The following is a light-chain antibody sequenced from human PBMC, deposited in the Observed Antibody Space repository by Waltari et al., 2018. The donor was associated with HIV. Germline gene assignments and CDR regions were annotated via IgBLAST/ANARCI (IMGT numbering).Light chain of an antibody. V-gene: IGLV2-14*01. Sequence: QSALTQPASVSGSPGQSITISCTGTSSDVGSYSYVSWYQQYPGKAPKLMIYEVSNRPSGVSTRFAGSNSGNTASLTISGVQPEDESDYYCSSYTSSSTTVFGGGTKLTVL. CDR2: EVS. J-gene: IGLJ2*01. CDR3: SSYTSSSTTV. CDR1: SSDVGSYSY.